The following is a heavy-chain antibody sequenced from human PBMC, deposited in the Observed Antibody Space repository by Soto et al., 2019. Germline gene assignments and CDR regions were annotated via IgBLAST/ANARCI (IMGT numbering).Heavy chain of an antibody. D-gene: IGHD5-18*01. Sequence: GASVKVSCKASGGTFSSYAISWVRQAPGQGLEWMGGIIPIFGTANYAQKFQGRVTMTADESTSTVYLELSSLRSEDSAVYYCATSANSAMAFDYWGQGTLVTVSS. V-gene: IGHV1-69*13. CDR2: IIPIFGTA. J-gene: IGHJ4*02. CDR1: GGTFSSYA. CDR3: ATSANSAMAFDY.